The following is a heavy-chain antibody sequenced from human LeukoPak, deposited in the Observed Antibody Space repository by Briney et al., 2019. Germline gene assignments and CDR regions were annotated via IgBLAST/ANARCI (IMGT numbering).Heavy chain of an antibody. CDR1: GGSFSGYY. D-gene: IGHD2-15*01. Sequence: SKTLSLTCAVYGGSFSGYYWSWIRQPPGKGLEWIGEINHSGSTNYNPSLKSRVTISVDTSKNQFSLKLSSVTAADTAVYYCARGYCSGGSCYSRLGYFDYWGQGTLVTVSS. CDR2: INHSGST. J-gene: IGHJ4*02. V-gene: IGHV4-34*01. CDR3: ARGYCSGGSCYSRLGYFDY.